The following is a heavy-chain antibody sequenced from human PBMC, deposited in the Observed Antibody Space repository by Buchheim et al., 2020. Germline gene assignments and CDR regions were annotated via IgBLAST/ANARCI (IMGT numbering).Heavy chain of an antibody. D-gene: IGHD1-26*01. Sequence: QVQLVQSGAEVKKPGASVKVSCKASGYTFTSYDINWVRQATGQGLEWMGWMNPNSGNTGYAQKFQGRVTMTRNTSISTAYMELSSLRSEDTAVYYCARGSPVPGLSMKGELLAWVNYWGQGTL. CDR2: MNPNSGNT. J-gene: IGHJ4*02. CDR1: GYTFTSYD. CDR3: ARGSPVPGLSMKGELLAWVNY. V-gene: IGHV1-8*01.